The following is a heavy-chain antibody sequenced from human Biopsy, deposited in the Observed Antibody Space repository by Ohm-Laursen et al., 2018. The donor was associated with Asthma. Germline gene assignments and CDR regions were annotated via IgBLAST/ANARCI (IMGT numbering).Heavy chain of an antibody. CDR2: ISASGNST. CDR3: AKGMDTIDI. J-gene: IGHJ3*02. D-gene: IGHD5-18*01. CDR1: GFRFNSYA. Sequence: SLRLSCAASGFRFNSYAVSWVRQAPGKGPERVSTISASGNSTYYGDSVKGRFTVSRDNSKSTLFLHMNNLRADDTAVYYCAKGMDTIDIWGQGTLVTVSS. V-gene: IGHV3-23*01.